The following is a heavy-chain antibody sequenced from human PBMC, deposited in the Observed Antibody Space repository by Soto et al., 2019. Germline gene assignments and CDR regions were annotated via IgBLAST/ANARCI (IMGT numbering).Heavy chain of an antibody. CDR3: AKCGVTHGSSSAWVYFDS. CDR1: VFTFSHFA. CDR2: ISASGCTS. J-gene: IGHJ4*02. V-gene: IGHV3-23*01. D-gene: IGHD3-22*01. Sequence: PRGPLRLPCAASVFTFSHFAITWVRQVPGQGLEWVSAISASGCTSVYADSVRGRFTISRANSEKTMYLERSSLRGEGTALYFCAKCGVTHGSSSAWVYFDSWGQGTLVTVSS.